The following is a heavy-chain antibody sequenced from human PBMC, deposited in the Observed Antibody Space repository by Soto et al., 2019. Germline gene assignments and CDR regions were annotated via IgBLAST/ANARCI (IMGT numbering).Heavy chain of an antibody. D-gene: IGHD3-3*01. CDR3: ARGVYDFWSGYSFRYYYYGMDV. CDR2: INHSGST. CDR1: GGSFSGYY. Sequence: PSETLSLTCAVYGGSFSGYYWSWIRQPPGKGLEWIGEINHSGSTNYNPSLKSRVTISVDTSKNQFSPKLSSVTAADTAVYYCARGVYDFWSGYSFRYYYYGMDVWGQGTTVTVSS. J-gene: IGHJ6*02. V-gene: IGHV4-34*01.